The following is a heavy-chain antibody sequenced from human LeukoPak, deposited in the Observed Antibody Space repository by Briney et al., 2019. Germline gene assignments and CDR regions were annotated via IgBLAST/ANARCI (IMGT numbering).Heavy chain of an antibody. V-gene: IGHV4-61*08. D-gene: IGHD6-19*01. Sequence: SETLSLTCTVSGGSISSGDYYWSWIRQPPGKGLEWIGYIYYSGSTNYNPSLKSRVTISVDTSKNQFSLKLSSVTAADTAVYYCARDKGSGWYWFDPWGQGTLVTVSS. CDR2: IYYSGST. CDR1: GGSISSGDYY. J-gene: IGHJ5*02. CDR3: ARDKGSGWYWFDP.